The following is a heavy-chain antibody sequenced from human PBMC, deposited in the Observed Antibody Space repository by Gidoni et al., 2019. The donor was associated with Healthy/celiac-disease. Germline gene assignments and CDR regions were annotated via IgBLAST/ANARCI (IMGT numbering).Heavy chain of an antibody. V-gene: IGHV1-18*01. J-gene: IGHJ5*02. CDR1: GYTFTSYG. CDR3: ARDKYPGYCSSTSCYPGINWFDP. CDR2: ISAYNGNT. Sequence: QVQLVQSGAEVKKPGASVKVSCKASGYTFTSYGISWVRQAPGQELEWMGWISAYNGNTNYAKKLQGRVTMTTDTSTSTAYMELRSLRSDDTAVYYCARDKYPGYCSSTSCYPGINWFDPWGQGTLVTVSS. D-gene: IGHD2-2*01.